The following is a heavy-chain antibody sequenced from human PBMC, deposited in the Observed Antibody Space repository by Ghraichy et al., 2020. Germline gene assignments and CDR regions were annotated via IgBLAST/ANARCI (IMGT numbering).Heavy chain of an antibody. D-gene: IGHD3-22*01. V-gene: IGHV3-23*01. Sequence: GGSLRLSCAASGFTFDTFAMSWVRQAPGKGLEWVSGLSGSGGSTYYADFVKGRFSISRDNSKNTLFLQMNGLRVEDSALYYCVKGDYFDTSRGYYHYGLDVWDQGTTVTVSS. CDR1: GFTFDTFA. CDR2: LSGSGGST. J-gene: IGHJ6*02. CDR3: VKGDYFDTSRGYYHYGLDV.